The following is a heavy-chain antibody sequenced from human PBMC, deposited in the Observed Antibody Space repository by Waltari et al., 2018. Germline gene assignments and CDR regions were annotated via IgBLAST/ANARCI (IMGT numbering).Heavy chain of an antibody. V-gene: IGHV1-69*08. CDR3: ARDWGADNPNPTYYGSGNY. CDR1: GGTFSSYA. D-gene: IGHD3-10*01. J-gene: IGHJ4*02. Sequence: QVQLVQSGAEVKKPGSSVKVSCKASGGTFSSYAISWVRQAPGQGLEWMGRIIPIFGTANYAQKFQGRVTITADKSTSTAYMELSSLRSEDTAVYYCARDWGADNPNPTYYGSGNYWGQGTLVTVSS. CDR2: IIPIFGTA.